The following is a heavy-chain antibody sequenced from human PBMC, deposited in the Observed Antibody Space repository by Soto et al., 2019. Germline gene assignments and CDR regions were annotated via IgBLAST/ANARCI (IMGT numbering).Heavy chain of an antibody. CDR1: CGSLRSCDDS. CDR2: IYHSGST. CDR3: ARVALRHNPAFDI. D-gene: IGHD4-17*01. J-gene: IGHJ3*02. V-gene: IGHV4-30-2*01. Sequence: SDTLALTFACSCGSLRSCDDSWSWIRQPPGKGLEWIGYIYHSGSTYYNPSLKSRVTISVDRSKNQFSLKLSSVTAADTAVYYCARVALRHNPAFDIWGQGTMVTVSS.